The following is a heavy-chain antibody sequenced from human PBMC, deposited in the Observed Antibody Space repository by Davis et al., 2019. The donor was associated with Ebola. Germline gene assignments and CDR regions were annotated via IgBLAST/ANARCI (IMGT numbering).Heavy chain of an antibody. Sequence: SETLSLTCTVPGGSISSYYWSWIRQPPGKGLEWIGYIYYSGSTNYNPSLKSRVTISVDTSKNQFSLKLSSVTAADTAVYYCARSLNYDYWGQGTLVTVSS. J-gene: IGHJ4*02. V-gene: IGHV4-59*01. CDR1: GGSISSYY. CDR3: ARSLNYDY. CDR2: IYYSGST.